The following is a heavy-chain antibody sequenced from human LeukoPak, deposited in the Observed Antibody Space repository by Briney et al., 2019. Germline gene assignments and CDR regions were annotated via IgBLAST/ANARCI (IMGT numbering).Heavy chain of an antibody. V-gene: IGHV1-46*01. CDR3: ARGVDPYYFDY. CDR2: INPSGGTT. CDR1: GYILTSYY. D-gene: IGHD3-9*01. Sequence: ASVKVSCKASGYILTSYYMHWVRQAHGQGLEWMGIINPSGGTTTYAQKFQGRVTVTRDTSTSTVYMELSSLRSEDTAVYYCARGVDPYYFDYWGQGTLVTVSS. J-gene: IGHJ4*02.